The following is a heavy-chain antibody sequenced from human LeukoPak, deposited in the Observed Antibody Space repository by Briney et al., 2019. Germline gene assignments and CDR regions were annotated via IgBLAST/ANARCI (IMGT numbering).Heavy chain of an antibody. CDR2: IQQDGNEK. D-gene: IGHD3-10*01. Sequence: PGGSLRLSCAASGFTFNYYWLTWVRQAPGKGLEWVANIQQDGNEKYYVDSVKGRFIISRDNAKNSLYLQMNSLRAEDTAVYYCARVRKLRTRGVMDPLDYWGQGTLVTVSS. CDR3: ARVRKLRTRGVMDPLDY. CDR1: GFTFNYYW. V-gene: IGHV3-7*01. J-gene: IGHJ4*02.